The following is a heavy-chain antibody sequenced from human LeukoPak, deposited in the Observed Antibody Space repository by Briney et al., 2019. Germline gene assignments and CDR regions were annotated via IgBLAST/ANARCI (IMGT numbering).Heavy chain of an antibody. CDR3: ARPSISYYYGSGSSADDAFDI. D-gene: IGHD3-10*01. Sequence: SETLSLTCTVSGGSISSSSYYWGWIRQPPGKGLEWIGSIYYSGSTYYNPSLKSRVTISVDTSKNQFSLKLSSVTAADTAVYYCARPSISYYYGSGSSADDAFDIWGQGTMATVSS. CDR2: IYYSGST. J-gene: IGHJ3*02. CDR1: GGSISSSSYY. V-gene: IGHV4-39*01.